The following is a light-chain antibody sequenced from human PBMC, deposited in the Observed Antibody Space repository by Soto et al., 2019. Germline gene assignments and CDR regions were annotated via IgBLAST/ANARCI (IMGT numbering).Light chain of an antibody. Sequence: EIVLTQSPGTLSLSPGERASLSCRASQNVNSNYLAWYQQKPGQAPRLLIYDASSRATGIPDRFGGSGSGTDFTLTISRLEPEDFAMNYCQQYGGSPQTFGRGTKVDIK. J-gene: IGKJ1*01. CDR3: QQYGGSPQT. V-gene: IGKV3-20*01. CDR1: QNVNSNY. CDR2: DAS.